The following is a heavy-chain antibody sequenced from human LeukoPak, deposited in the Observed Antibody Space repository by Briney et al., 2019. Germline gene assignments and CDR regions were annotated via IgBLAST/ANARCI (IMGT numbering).Heavy chain of an antibody. CDR2: INHSGST. D-gene: IGHD5-12*01. CDR3: ARAKGYSGYERTVNAFDI. V-gene: IGHV4-34*01. CDR1: GGSFSGYY. J-gene: IGHJ3*02. Sequence: SETLSLTCAVYGGSFSGYYWSWIRQPPAKGLEWIGEINHSGSTNYNPSLKSRVTISVDTSKNQFSLKLSSVTAADTAVYYCARAKGYSGYERTVNAFDIWGQGTMVTVSS.